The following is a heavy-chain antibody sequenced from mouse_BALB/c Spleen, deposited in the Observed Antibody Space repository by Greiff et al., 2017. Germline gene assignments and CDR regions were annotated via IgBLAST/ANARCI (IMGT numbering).Heavy chain of an antibody. V-gene: IGHV1-69*02. CDR3: AGMITDAMDY. J-gene: IGHJ4*01. CDR2: IDPSDSYT. CDR1: GYTFTSYW. D-gene: IGHD2-4*01. Sequence: QVQLKQPGAELVKPGASVKLSCKASGYTFTSYWMHWVKQRPGQGLEWIGEIDPSDSYTNYNQKFKGKATLTVDKSSSTAYMQLSSLTSEDSAVYYCAGMITDAMDYWGQGTSVTVSS.